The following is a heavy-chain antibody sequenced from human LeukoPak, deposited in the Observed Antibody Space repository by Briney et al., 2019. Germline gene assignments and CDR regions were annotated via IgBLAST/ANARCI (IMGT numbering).Heavy chain of an antibody. CDR1: GGSFSGYY. J-gene: IGHJ4*02. CDR2: INHSGST. Sequence: SETLSLTCAVYGGSFSGYYWSWIRQPPGKGLEWIGEINHSGSTNYNPSLKSRVTISVDTSKNQFSLKLSSVTAADTAVYYCARGRADRAKKSSIAARPGYYFDYWGQGTLVTVSS. V-gene: IGHV4-34*01. CDR3: ARGRADRAKKSSIAARPGYYFDY. D-gene: IGHD6-6*01.